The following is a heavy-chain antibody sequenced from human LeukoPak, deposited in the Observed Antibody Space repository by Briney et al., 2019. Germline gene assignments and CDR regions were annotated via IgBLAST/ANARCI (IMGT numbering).Heavy chain of an antibody. V-gene: IGHV4-59*01. CDR2: IYYSGST. D-gene: IGHD3-10*01. Sequence: PSETLSLTCTVSGGSISSYYWSWIRQPPGKGLEWIRYIYYSGSTNYNPSLKSRVTISVDTSKNQFSLKLSSVTAADTAVYYCARSGSVSYYYYYGMDVWGQGTTVTVSS. CDR1: GGSISSYY. CDR3: ARSGSVSYYYYYGMDV. J-gene: IGHJ6*02.